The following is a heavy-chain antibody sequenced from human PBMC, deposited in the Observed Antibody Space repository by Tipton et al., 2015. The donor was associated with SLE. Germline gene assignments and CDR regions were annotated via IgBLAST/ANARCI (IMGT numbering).Heavy chain of an antibody. Sequence: TLSLTCTVSGGSINYYYWNWIRQPPGKGLEWIGYVFYNGNTNYNASLKSRATMSVDTSKSQFSLQLRSVTAADTAVYYCAGGGHCTSDSCYVYYYYMDVWGEGTTVAVPS. CDR1: GGSINYYY. D-gene: IGHD2-2*01. CDR3: AGGGHCTSDSCYVYYYYMDV. CDR2: VFYNGNT. J-gene: IGHJ6*03. V-gene: IGHV4-59*07.